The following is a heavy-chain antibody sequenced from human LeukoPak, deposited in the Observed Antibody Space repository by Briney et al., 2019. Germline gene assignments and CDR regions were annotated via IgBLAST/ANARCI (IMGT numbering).Heavy chain of an antibody. V-gene: IGHV3-74*03. J-gene: IGHJ4*02. CDR1: GFTFTNYW. D-gene: IGHD3-22*01. Sequence: GGSLRLSCAASGFTFTNYWMHWVRQGPGTGLVWVSRISAEGSSIAFADSVKGRFTISRDNAKNTLYLQMNSLRAEDTAVYFCARYRYYDSSAIPGDYWGQGTLVTVSS. CDR2: ISAEGSSI. CDR3: ARYRYYDSSAIPGDY.